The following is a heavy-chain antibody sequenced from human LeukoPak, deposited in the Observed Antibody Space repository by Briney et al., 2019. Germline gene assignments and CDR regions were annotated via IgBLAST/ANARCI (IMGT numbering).Heavy chain of an antibody. D-gene: IGHD3-10*01. Sequence: ASVKVSCKASGYTFTSYGISWVRQAPGQWLEWMGWISAYNGNTNYAQKLQGRVTMTTDTSTSTAYMELRSLRSDDTAVYYCARAEELVGGYGMDVWGQGTTVTVSS. CDR1: GYTFTSYG. CDR2: ISAYNGNT. J-gene: IGHJ6*02. V-gene: IGHV1-18*01. CDR3: ARAEELVGGYGMDV.